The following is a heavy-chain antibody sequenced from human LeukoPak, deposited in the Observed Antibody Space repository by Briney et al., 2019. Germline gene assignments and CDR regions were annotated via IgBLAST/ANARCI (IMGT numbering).Heavy chain of an antibody. Sequence: GASVKVSCKASGGTFSSYAISWVRQAPGQGLEWMGGIIPIFGTANYAQKFQGRVTITADESTSTAYMELSSLRSEDTAVYYCARGPYDSSGYPAFDIWGQGTMVTVSS. CDR2: IIPIFGTA. CDR3: ARGPYDSSGYPAFDI. J-gene: IGHJ3*02. D-gene: IGHD3-22*01. V-gene: IGHV1-69*13. CDR1: GGTFSSYA.